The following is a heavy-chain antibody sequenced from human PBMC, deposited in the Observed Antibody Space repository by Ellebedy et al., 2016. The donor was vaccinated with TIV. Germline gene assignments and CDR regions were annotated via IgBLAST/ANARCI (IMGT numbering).Heavy chain of an antibody. D-gene: IGHD5-12*01. Sequence: GGSLRLXCVVSGFFFSGHWMSWVRQSPGKGLECVANINPDGSDKYYVDSVKGRFTISRDNARNSLYLQIDSLRAEDTALYYCARGYSGYLFLDYWGQGTVVAVSS. J-gene: IGHJ4*02. CDR3: ARGYSGYLFLDY. CDR2: INPDGSDK. V-gene: IGHV3-7*02. CDR1: GFFFSGHW.